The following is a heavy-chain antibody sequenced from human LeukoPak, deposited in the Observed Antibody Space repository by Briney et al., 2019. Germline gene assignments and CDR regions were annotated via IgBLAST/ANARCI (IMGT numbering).Heavy chain of an antibody. CDR1: GGSISSGGYY. D-gene: IGHD1-1*01. J-gene: IGHJ4*02. Sequence: SQTLSLTCTVSGGSISSGGYYWSWIRQHPGQGLEWIGYIYYSGSTYYNPSLKSRVTISVDTSKNQFSLKLSSVTAADTAVYYCARGAPGTFDYWGQGTLVTVSS. CDR3: ARGAPGTFDY. CDR2: IYYSGST. V-gene: IGHV4-31*03.